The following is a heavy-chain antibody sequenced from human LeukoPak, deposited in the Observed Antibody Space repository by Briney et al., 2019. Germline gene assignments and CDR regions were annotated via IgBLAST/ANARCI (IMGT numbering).Heavy chain of an antibody. D-gene: IGHD1-7*01. V-gene: IGHV4-39*07. CDR3: ARGNWNYDPYYFDY. CDR2: IYYSGST. CDR1: GGSISSSSYY. J-gene: IGHJ4*02. Sequence: PSETLSLTCTISGGSISSSSYYWGWIRQPPGKGLEWIGSIYYSGSTYYNPSLKSRVTISVDTSKNQFSLKLSSVTAADTAVYYCARGNWNYDPYYFDYWGQGTLVTVSS.